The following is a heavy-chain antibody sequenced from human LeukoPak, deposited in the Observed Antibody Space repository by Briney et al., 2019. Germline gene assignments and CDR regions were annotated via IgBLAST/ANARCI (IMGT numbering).Heavy chain of an antibody. CDR2: ISSSGTTT. CDR3: TTLTVASNFDY. CDR1: GFSFSVYE. Sequence: PGGSLRLSCAASGFSFSVYEIHWVRQAPGKGLEWIADISSSGTTTYYADSVKGRFTISRDNAKNSLYLQMNSLGAEDTAVNYCTTLTVASNFDYWGQGTLVTVSS. D-gene: IGHD6-19*01. J-gene: IGHJ4*02. V-gene: IGHV3-48*03.